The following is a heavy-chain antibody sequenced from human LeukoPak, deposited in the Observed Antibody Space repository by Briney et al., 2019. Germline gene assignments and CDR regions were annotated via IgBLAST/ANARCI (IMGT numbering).Heavy chain of an antibody. D-gene: IGHD6-13*01. J-gene: IGHJ5*02. V-gene: IGHV4-34*01. CDR1: GGSFSGYY. Sequence: SETLSLTCAVYGGSFSGYYWSWIRQPPGKGLEWIGEINHSGSTNYNPSLESRVTISVDTSKNQFSLKLSSVTAADTAVYYCARGSGSSWYYWFDPWGQGTLVTVSS. CDR2: INHSGST. CDR3: ARGSGSSWYYWFDP.